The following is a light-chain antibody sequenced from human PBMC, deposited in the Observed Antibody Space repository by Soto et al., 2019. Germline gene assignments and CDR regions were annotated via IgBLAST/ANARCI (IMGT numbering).Light chain of an antibody. CDR1: QSVTSTY. J-gene: IGKJ2*01. V-gene: IGKV3D-15*01. CDR2: DSS. Sequence: EIVLPQSPGTLSLSPGERATLSCRASQSVTSTYLAWYQQKPGQAPRLLIYDSSTRVSGIPARFSGGGSGTEFTLTISSLQSEDFAVYYCQQYHNWPFTFGQGTKVDIK. CDR3: QQYHNWPFT.